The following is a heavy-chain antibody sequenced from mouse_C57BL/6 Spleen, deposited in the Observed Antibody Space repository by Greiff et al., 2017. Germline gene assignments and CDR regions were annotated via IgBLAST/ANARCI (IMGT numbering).Heavy chain of an antibody. V-gene: IGHV5-16*01. CDR2: INYDGSST. Sequence: EVNVVESEGGLVQPGSSMKLSCTASGFTFSDYYMAWVRQVPEKGLEWVANINYDGSSTYYLDSLKSRFIISRDNAKNILYLQMSSLKSEDTATYYCARDHVSSYNYAMDYWGQGTSVTVSS. CDR3: ARDHVSSYNYAMDY. J-gene: IGHJ4*01. CDR1: GFTFSDYY. D-gene: IGHD1-1*01.